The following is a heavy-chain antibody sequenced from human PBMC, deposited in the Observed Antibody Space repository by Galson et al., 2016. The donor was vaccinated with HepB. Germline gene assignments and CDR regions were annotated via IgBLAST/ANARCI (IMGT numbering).Heavy chain of an antibody. D-gene: IGHD1-1*01. CDR3: ARTVGPSRGTYFDY. CDR1: GFTFTSHS. V-gene: IGHV3-48*02. J-gene: IGHJ4*02. Sequence: SLRLSCAASGFTFTSHSMSWVRQAPGKGLEWVSFINNIGSSIYYADSVKGRFTISRDNAKNSLYLQANSLRDEDAAVYYCARTVGPSRGTYFDYWGQGTLVTVSS. CDR2: INNIGSSI.